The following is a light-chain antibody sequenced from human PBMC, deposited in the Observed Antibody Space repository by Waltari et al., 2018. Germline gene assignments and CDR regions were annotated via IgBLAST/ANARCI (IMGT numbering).Light chain of an antibody. J-gene: IGLJ2*01. CDR2: DKK. V-gene: IGLV3-19*01. CDR3: HSRDASGVAGS. CDR1: SLRSYY. Sequence: SSELTQDPAVSVAMGQTVRITCQGDSLRSYYESWYQKRPGQAPILVIYDKKNRPSGVPGRFAGSSSHNTGSLTITGAQAEDEASYYCHSRDASGVAGSFGGGTKLTVL.